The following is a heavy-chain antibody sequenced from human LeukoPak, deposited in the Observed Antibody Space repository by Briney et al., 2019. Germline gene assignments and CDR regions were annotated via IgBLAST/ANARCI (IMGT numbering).Heavy chain of an antibody. D-gene: IGHD2-2*01. Sequence: PSETLSLTCTVSGGSISSSSYYWGWIRQPPGKGLEWIGSIYYSGSTYYNPSLKSRVTISVDTSKNQFSLKLSSVTAADTAVYYCARSLGIVVVPAATNWFDPWGQGTLVTVSS. CDR3: ARSLGIVVVPAATNWFDP. V-gene: IGHV4-39*01. CDR2: IYYSGST. J-gene: IGHJ5*02. CDR1: GGSISSSSYY.